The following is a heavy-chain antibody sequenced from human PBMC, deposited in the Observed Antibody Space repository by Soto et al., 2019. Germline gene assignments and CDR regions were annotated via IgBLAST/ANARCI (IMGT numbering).Heavy chain of an antibody. V-gene: IGHV1-18*01. CDR3: ARDVFGHVDAFDI. CDR1: GYIFSLFR. CDR2: ISGYNGNT. J-gene: IGHJ3*02. D-gene: IGHD3-16*01. Sequence: QDQLVQSGAEVKKPGASVKVSCRASGYIFSLFRVNWVRQAPGQGLEWMGWISGYNGNTNYAQKFQGRVTITTDTSTNTAYMELTSQTSDDTAVYYCARDVFGHVDAFDIWGQGTMVTVSS.